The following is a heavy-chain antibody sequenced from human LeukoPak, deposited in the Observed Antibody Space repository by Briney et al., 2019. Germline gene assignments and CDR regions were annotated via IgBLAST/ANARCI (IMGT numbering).Heavy chain of an antibody. CDR1: GGSISSYY. J-gene: IGHJ3*02. CDR2: IYYSGST. Sequence: PSETLSLTCTVSGGSISSYYWSWIRQPPGKGLEWIGYIYYSGSTNYNPSLKSRVTISVDTSKNQFSLKLSSVTAADTAAYYCAITTVTLPLRAFDIWGQGTMVTVSS. CDR3: AITTVTLPLRAFDI. V-gene: IGHV4-59*01. D-gene: IGHD4-17*01.